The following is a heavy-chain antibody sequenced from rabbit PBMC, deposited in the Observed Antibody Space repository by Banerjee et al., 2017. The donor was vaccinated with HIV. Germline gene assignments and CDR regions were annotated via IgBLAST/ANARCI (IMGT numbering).Heavy chain of an antibody. CDR1: FTISSGYW. D-gene: IGHD1-1*01. J-gene: IGHJ4*01. CDR2: VYTGSGVT. CDR3: ARDLGGVIGWNFDL. V-gene: IGHV1S45*01. Sequence: FTISSGYWIDWVRQAPGKGLEWIGYVYTGSGVTWYADWVNGRFTISKTSSTTVTLQMTSLTAADTATYFCARDLGGVIGWNFDLWGPGTLVTVS.